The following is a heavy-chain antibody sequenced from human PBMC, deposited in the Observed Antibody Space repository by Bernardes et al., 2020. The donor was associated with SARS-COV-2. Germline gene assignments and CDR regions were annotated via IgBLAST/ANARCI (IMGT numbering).Heavy chain of an antibody. V-gene: IGHV3-7*01. CDR1: GFTFSNYC. CDR2: INQDASDK. CDR3: ARDLDSGMDV. J-gene: IGHJ6*02. Sequence: GGSLRLSCAASGFTFSNYCMSWVRQAPGKGLEWVANINQDASDKYYVESVKGRFTIFRDNAKNSLYLQMNSLRVEDTALYFCARDLDSGMDVWGQGTTVTVSS.